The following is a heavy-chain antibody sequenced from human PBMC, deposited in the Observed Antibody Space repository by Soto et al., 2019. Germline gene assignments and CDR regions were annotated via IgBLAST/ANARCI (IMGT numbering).Heavy chain of an antibody. CDR1: GFTVSSNY. V-gene: IGHV3-53*01. J-gene: IGHJ4*02. CDR3: ARVGYCSSTSCYGEDY. Sequence: GGSLRLSCAASGFTVSSNYMSWVRQAPGKGLEWVSVIYSGGSTYYADSVKGRFTISRDNSKNTLYLQMNSLRAEDTAVYYCARVGYCSSTSCYGEDYWGQGTLVTVSS. CDR2: IYSGGST. D-gene: IGHD2-2*01.